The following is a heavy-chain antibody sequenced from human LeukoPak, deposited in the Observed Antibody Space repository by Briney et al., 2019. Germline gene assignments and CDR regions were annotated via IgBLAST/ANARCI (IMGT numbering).Heavy chain of an antibody. D-gene: IGHD3-22*01. CDR1: GYSFTSYW. CDR3: ARLPLNYYDSSGLSFYFDY. V-gene: IGHV5-51*01. CDR2: IYPGDSDT. Sequence: GASLQISCKGSGYSFTSYWIGWVRQLPGKGLEWMGIIYPGDSDTRYSPSFQGQVTISADKSISTAYLQWSSLKASDTAMYYCARLPLNYYDSSGLSFYFDYWGQGTLVTVSS. J-gene: IGHJ4*02.